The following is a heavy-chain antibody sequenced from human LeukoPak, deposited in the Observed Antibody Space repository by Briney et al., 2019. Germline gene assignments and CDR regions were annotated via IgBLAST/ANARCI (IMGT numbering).Heavy chain of an antibody. CDR3: AGDSSISWFDP. Sequence: SVKVSCKASGGTFSSYAISWVRQAPGQGLEWMGRIIPILGIANYAQKFQGRVTITADKSTSTAYMELSSLRSEDTAVYYCAGDSSISWFDPWGQGTLVTVSS. J-gene: IGHJ5*02. D-gene: IGHD3-3*02. V-gene: IGHV1-69*04. CDR2: IIPILGIA. CDR1: GGTFSSYA.